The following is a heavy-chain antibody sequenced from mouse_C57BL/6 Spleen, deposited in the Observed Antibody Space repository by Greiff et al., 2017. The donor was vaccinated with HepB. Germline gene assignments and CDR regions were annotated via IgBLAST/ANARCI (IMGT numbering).Heavy chain of an antibody. CDR2: INPNYGTT. CDR1: GYSFTDYN. D-gene: IGHD1-1*01. J-gene: IGHJ1*03. V-gene: IGHV1-39*01. CDR3: ARSEYGSSDWYFDV. Sequence: EVQLVESGPELVKPGASVKISCKASGYSFTDYNMNWVKQSNGKSLEWIGVINPNYGTTSYNQKFKGKATLTVDQSSSTAYMQLNSLTSEDSAVYYCARSEYGSSDWYFDVWGTGTTVTVSS.